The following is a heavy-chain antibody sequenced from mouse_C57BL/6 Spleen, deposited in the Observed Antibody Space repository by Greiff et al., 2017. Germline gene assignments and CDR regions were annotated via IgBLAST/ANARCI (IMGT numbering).Heavy chain of an antibody. J-gene: IGHJ2*01. CDR1: GYTFTDYN. Sequence: VQLQQSGPELVKPGASVKIPCKASGYTFTDYNMDWVKQSHGKSLEWIGDINPNNGGTIYNQKFKGKATLTVDKSSSTAYMELRSLTSEDTAVYYCARSAYGDYFDYWGKGTTLTVSS. CDR2: INPNNGGT. CDR3: ARSAYGDYFDY. V-gene: IGHV1-18*01. D-gene: IGHD6-5*01.